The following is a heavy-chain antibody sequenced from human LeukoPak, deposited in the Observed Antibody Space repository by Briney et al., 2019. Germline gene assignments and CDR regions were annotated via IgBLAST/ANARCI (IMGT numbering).Heavy chain of an antibody. CDR3: AKTPGGSGPWWFDP. CDR1: GFTFSSNG. D-gene: IGHD3-10*01. Sequence: GGSLRLSCAASGFTFSSNGMSWVRQAPGKGLEWVSVISDSGGSTNYADSVKGRFTMSRDNSKNTPYLQMNSLRAEDTAVYYCAKTPGGSGPWWFDPWGQGTLVTVSS. V-gene: IGHV3-23*01. CDR2: ISDSGGST. J-gene: IGHJ5*02.